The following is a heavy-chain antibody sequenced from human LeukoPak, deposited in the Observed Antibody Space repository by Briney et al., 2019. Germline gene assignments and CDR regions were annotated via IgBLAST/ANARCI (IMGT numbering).Heavy chain of an antibody. CDR1: GYTFTGYY. V-gene: IGHV1-2*06. CDR2: INPNSGGT. CDR3: ARVVVVPAAQFDY. J-gene: IGHJ4*02. Sequence: ASVKVSCEASGYTFTGYYMHWVRQAPGQGLEWMGRINPNSGGTNYAQKFQGRVTMTRDTSISTAYMELSRLRSDDTAVYYCARVVVVPAAQFDYWGQGTLVTVSS. D-gene: IGHD2-2*01.